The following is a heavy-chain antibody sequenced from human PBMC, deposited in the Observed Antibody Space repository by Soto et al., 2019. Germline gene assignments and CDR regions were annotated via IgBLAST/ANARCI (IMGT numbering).Heavy chain of an antibody. D-gene: IGHD1-1*01. V-gene: IGHV3-23*01. J-gene: IGHJ4*02. CDR3: AKGAEMPTIPFDY. Sequence: EVLLLESGGGLVPRGGSLRLAFEAPGFTFNNFSKSWGRQASGGGLEWVSRINKSGGSRYYSDSVRGRFTVSRDNSKNTLFLQINSLRDEDTAIYYCAKGAEMPTIPFDYWGQGALVTVSS. CDR1: GFTFNNFS. CDR2: INKSGGSR.